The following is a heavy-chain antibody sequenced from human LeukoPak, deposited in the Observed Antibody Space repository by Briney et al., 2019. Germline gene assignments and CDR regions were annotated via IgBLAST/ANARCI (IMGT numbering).Heavy chain of an antibody. V-gene: IGHV3-15*01. CDR1: GFTFSDYY. CDR2: IKSKTDGGTT. CDR3: TTDWEDSSGYPGRFDY. D-gene: IGHD3-22*01. J-gene: IGHJ4*02. Sequence: GGSLRLSCAASGFTFSDYYMSWIRQAPGKGREWVGRIKSKTDGGTTDYAAPVKGRFTISRDDSKNTLYLQMNSLKTEDTAVYYCTTDWEDSSGYPGRFDYWGQGTLVTVSS.